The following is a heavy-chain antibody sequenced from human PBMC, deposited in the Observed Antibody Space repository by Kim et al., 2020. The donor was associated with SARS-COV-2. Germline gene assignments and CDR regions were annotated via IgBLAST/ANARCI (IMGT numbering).Heavy chain of an antibody. CDR3: ARDATYYYDSSGSLDY. CDR2: ISSSSSYT. Sequence: GGSLRLSCAASGFTFSDYYMSWIRQAPGKGLEWVSYISSSSSYTNYADSVKGRFTISRDNAKNSLYLQMNSLRAEDTAVYYCARDATYYYDSSGSLDYWGQGTLVTVSS. J-gene: IGHJ4*02. CDR1: GFTFSDYY. V-gene: IGHV3-11*05. D-gene: IGHD3-22*01.